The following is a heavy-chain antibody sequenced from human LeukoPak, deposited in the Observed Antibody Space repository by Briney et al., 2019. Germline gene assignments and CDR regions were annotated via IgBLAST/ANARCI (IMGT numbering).Heavy chain of an antibody. V-gene: IGHV4-30-2*01. CDR1: SGSISSGGYS. D-gene: IGHD4-17*01. CDR2: IYHSGST. CDR3: ARWVTTEYYFDY. J-gene: IGHJ4*02. Sequence: PSQTLSLTCAVSSGSISSGGYSWSWIRQPPGKGLEWIGYIYHSGSTYYNPSLKSRVTISVDRSKNQFSLKLSSVTAADTAVYYCARWVTTEYYFDYWGQGTLVTVSS.